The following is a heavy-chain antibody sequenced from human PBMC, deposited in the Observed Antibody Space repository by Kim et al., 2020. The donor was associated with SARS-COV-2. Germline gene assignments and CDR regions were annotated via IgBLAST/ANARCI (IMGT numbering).Heavy chain of an antibody. J-gene: IGHJ4*02. V-gene: IGHV4-59*01. CDR3: ARDQGAYGSGSYYL. D-gene: IGHD3-10*01. Sequence: PSLKSRVTISVDTSKNQFSRKLSSVTAADTAVYYCARDQGAYGSGSYYLWGQGTLVTVSS.